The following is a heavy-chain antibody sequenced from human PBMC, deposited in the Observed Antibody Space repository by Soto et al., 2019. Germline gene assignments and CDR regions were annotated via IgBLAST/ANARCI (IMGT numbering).Heavy chain of an antibody. Sequence: KASETLSLTCTVSGGSVSSGSYYWSWIRQPPGKGLEWIGYIYYSGSTNYNPSLKSRVTISVDTSKNQFSLKLSSVTAADTAVYYCARGVATVRIDYWGQGTLVTVSS. CDR2: IYYSGST. V-gene: IGHV4-61*01. J-gene: IGHJ4*02. D-gene: IGHD4-17*01. CDR3: ARGVATVRIDY. CDR1: GGSVSSGSYY.